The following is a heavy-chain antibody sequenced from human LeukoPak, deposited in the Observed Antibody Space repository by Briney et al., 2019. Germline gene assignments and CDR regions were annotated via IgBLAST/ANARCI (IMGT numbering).Heavy chain of an antibody. Sequence: HPGGSLRLPWAASGFPFSPYPMTWSRQAPGRGLEWVPTFSGSVDTKYYADSVKGRFTISRDNSKNTLYLQMNSLRAEDTAVYYCARVKVDPYSSTGPFDYWGQGTLVTVSS. D-gene: IGHD6-13*01. CDR1: GFPFSPYP. J-gene: IGHJ4*02. V-gene: IGHV3-23*01. CDR2: FSGSVDTK. CDR3: ARVKVDPYSSTGPFDY.